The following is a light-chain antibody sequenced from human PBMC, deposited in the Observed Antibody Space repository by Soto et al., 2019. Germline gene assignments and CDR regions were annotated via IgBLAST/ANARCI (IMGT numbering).Light chain of an antibody. CDR1: SSDVGGSNF. V-gene: IGLV2-14*03. J-gene: IGLJ6*01. CDR2: DVS. CDR3: VSYTAGPILV. Sequence: QLVLTQPASVSDSPGQSITISCTGTSSDVGGSNFVSWYQQHPGKPPKLIIYDVSNRPSGVSNRFSGSKSGSTASLIISRPQAEEEAYYYCVSYTAGPILVFGSGPKVTVL.